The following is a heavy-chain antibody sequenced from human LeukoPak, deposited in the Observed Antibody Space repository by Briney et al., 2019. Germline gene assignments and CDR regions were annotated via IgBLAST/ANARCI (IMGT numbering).Heavy chain of an antibody. CDR3: AREKAEFLRYNWNYGWFDP. J-gene: IGHJ5*02. V-gene: IGHV1-18*01. D-gene: IGHD1-7*01. Sequence: ASVKVSCKASGYSFPNYGINWVRQAPGQGLEWMGWISAYNGNTNYAQKLQGRVTMTTDISTSTAYMELRSLRSDDTAVYYCAREKAEFLRYNWNYGWFDPWGQGTLVTVSS. CDR2: ISAYNGNT. CDR1: GYSFPNYG.